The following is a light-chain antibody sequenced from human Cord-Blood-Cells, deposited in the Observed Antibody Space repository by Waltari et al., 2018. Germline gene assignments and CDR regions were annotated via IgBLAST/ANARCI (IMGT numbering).Light chain of an antibody. Sequence: DIQMTQSPSSLSASVGDRVTITCRASQSISSYLNWYQQKPGKAPKLLIYAPSSLQSVVPSRFSGSGSGTDFTLTISSLQPEDFATYYCQQSYSTPYSFGQGTKLEIK. V-gene: IGKV1-39*01. CDR3: QQSYSTPYS. J-gene: IGKJ2*03. CDR1: QSISSY. CDR2: APS.